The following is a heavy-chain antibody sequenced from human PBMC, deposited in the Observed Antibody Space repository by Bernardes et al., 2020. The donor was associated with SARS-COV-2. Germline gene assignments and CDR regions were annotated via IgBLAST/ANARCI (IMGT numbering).Heavy chain of an antibody. Sequence: VGALCSSCAASGFTFRSSWMSWVRQAPGPGLEWVANIKQDGSEKYYVDSVKGRFTISRDNAKNSLYLQMNSLRAEDTAVYYCAREGYRYYYDSSGYYFIGAFDIWGQGTMVTVSS. J-gene: IGHJ3*02. V-gene: IGHV3-7*01. D-gene: IGHD3-22*01. CDR2: IKQDGSEK. CDR1: GFTFRSSW. CDR3: AREGYRYYYDSSGYYFIGAFDI.